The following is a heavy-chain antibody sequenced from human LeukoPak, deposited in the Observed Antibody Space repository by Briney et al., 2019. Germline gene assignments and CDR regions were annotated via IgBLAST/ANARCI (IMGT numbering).Heavy chain of an antibody. CDR1: GYTFNDYY. CDR3: AREAWGRDGYNYQDY. Sequence: ASVKVSCKASGYTFNDYYLHWVRQAPGQGLEWMGLLNPSGGSTSYAQKFQGRVTITADKSMSTAYMELSSLRSEDTAVYYCAREAWGRDGYNYQDYWGQGTLVTVSS. J-gene: IGHJ4*02. CDR2: LNPSGGST. V-gene: IGHV1-46*02. D-gene: IGHD5-24*01.